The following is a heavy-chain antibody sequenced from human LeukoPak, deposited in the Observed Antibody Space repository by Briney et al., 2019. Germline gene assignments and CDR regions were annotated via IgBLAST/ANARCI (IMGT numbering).Heavy chain of an antibody. CDR1: GYTFTSYD. J-gene: IGHJ3*02. Sequence: GASVKVSCKASGYTFTSYDINWVRQATGQGLEGMGWMNPNSGNTGYAQKFQGRVTMTRNTSISTAYMELSSLRSEDTAVYYCARDTELGDAFDIWGQGTMVTVSS. V-gene: IGHV1-8*01. D-gene: IGHD7-27*01. CDR2: MNPNSGNT. CDR3: ARDTELGDAFDI.